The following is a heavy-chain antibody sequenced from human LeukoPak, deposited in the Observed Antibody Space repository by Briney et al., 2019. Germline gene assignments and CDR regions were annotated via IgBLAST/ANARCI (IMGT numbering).Heavy chain of an antibody. Sequence: PGGSLRLSCAASGFTFSSYEMNWVRQAPGKGLEWVSYISSSGSTIYYADSVKGRFTISRDNAKNSLYLQMNSLRAEDTAVYYCARGSECSGGSCYPVGYYYYYGMDVWGKGTTVTVSS. V-gene: IGHV3-48*03. CDR3: ARGSECSGGSCYPVGYYYYYGMDV. CDR2: ISSSGSTI. CDR1: GFTFSSYE. D-gene: IGHD2-15*01. J-gene: IGHJ6*04.